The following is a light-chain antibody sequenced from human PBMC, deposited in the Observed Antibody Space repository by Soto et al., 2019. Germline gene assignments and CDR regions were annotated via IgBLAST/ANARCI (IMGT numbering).Light chain of an antibody. J-gene: IGLJ1*01. V-gene: IGLV1-40*01. CDR1: SSNIGAGHD. CDR3: QSYDSSLSGSEV. Sequence: QAVVTQPPSVSGAPGQRVTISCTGSSSNIGAGHDVHWYQHLPGTAPKLLIYGNSNRPSGVPDRFSGSKSGTSASLAITGLRAEDEADYYCQSYDSSLSGSEVFGTGTKLTVL. CDR2: GNS.